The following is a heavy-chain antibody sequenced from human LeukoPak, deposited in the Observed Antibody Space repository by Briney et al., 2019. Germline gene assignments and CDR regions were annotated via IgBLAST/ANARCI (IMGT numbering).Heavy chain of an antibody. CDR1: GYTFTDNY. CDR2: INPNSGGT. V-gene: IGHV1-2*02. Sequence: ASVKVSCKASGYTFTDNYMHWVRQAPGQGLEWMGWINPNSGGTNYAQKFQGRVTMTRDTSISTAYMELSRLRSDDTAVYYCARDWGYKWNDDSFDPWGQGTLVTVSS. J-gene: IGHJ5*02. CDR3: ARDWGYKWNDDSFDP. D-gene: IGHD1-1*01.